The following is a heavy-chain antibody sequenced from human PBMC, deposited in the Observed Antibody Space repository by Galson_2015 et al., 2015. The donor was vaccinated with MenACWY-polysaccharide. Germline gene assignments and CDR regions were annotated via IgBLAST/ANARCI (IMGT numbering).Heavy chain of an antibody. CDR2: IKQDGSQK. V-gene: IGHV3-7*01. CDR3: ARVWRTELDTGWAFDV. CDR1: GFPFRKFW. Sequence: PLRLSCEASGFPFRKFWMSCVRQAPGKGLEWVALIKQDGSQKIYVDSVKGRFTISRDNAKSSLDLQMNSLRVDDTAVYYCARVWRTELDTGWAFDVWGQGTIVTVSS. J-gene: IGHJ3*01. D-gene: IGHD3-3*01.